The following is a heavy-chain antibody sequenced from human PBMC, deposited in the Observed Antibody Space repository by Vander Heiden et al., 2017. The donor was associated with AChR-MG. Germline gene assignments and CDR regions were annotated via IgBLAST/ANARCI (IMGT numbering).Heavy chain of an antibody. J-gene: IGHJ3*02. CDR2: ISYDGSNK. CDR3: AKDSDYGDYSYAFDI. D-gene: IGHD4-17*01. Sequence: QVQLVESGGGVVQPGRSLRLSCAASGVTFSGYGMHWVRQAPGKGLGWVAVISYDGSNKYYADSVKGRFTISRDNSKNTLYLQMNSLRAEDTAVYYCAKDSDYGDYSYAFDIWGQGTMVTVSS. CDR1: GVTFSGYG. V-gene: IGHV3-30*18.